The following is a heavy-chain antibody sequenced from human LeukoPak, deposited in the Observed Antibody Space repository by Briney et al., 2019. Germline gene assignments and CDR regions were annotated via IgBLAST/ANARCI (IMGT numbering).Heavy chain of an antibody. CDR1: GFTLSDHY. Sequence: PGGSLRLSCAASGFTLSDHYMSWIRQAPGKGLEWASYISNSGSIIYYPDSVKGRFTISRDNAKNPLYLQMNSLRAEDTAVYFCARLSGYSVINWGQGTLVTVSS. J-gene: IGHJ4*02. V-gene: IGHV3-11*01. D-gene: IGHD5-12*01. CDR3: ARLSGYSVIN. CDR2: ISNSGSII.